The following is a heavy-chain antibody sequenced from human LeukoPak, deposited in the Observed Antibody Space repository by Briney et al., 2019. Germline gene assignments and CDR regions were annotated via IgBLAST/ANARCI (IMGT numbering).Heavy chain of an antibody. CDR1: GASISTYS. J-gene: IGHJ3*01. CDR2: IYSSGTT. D-gene: IGHD6-6*01. V-gene: IGHV4-4*09. Sequence: SGTLSLTCTVSGASISTYSWSWIRQPPGKGLEWTGYIYSSGTTKYNPSLKSRVTISVDTSKNQFSLKMSSMTAADTAVYYCARHRPPGFDFWGQGTMVTVSS. CDR3: ARHRPPGFDF.